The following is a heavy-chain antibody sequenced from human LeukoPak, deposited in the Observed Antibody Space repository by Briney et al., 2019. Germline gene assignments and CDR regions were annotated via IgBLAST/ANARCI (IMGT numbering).Heavy chain of an antibody. CDR2: IYYSGST. Sequence: PSETLSLTCTVSGGSISSSSYYWGWIRQPPGKGLEWIGSIYYSGSTYYNPSLKSRVTISVDTSKNQFSLKLSSVTAADTAVYYCAREPKGLFDYWGQGTLVTVSS. J-gene: IGHJ4*02. CDR1: GGSISSSSYY. CDR3: AREPKGLFDY. V-gene: IGHV4-39*07.